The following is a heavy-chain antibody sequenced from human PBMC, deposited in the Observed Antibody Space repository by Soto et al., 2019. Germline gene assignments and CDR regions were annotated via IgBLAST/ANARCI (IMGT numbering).Heavy chain of an antibody. CDR2: IYYSGSP. J-gene: IGHJ6*02. D-gene: IGHD3-22*01. Sequence: SETLSLTCTVSGASINNNYWNWIRQPPGKGLEWIGYIYYSGSPNYNPPLKSRVTISVDTSKNQFSLNLRSVTAADTAVYYCARRAPSYDTSSYGDGMDVWGQGTTVTVSS. V-gene: IGHV4-59*01. CDR1: GASINNNY. CDR3: ARRAPSYDTSSYGDGMDV.